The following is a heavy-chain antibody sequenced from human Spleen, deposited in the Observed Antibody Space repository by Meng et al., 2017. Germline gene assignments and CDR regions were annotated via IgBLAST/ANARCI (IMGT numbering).Heavy chain of an antibody. CDR2: ISGSGIST. J-gene: IGHJ4*02. CDR1: GFTVSSNY. Sequence: GESLKISCAASGFTVSSNYMSWVRQAPGKGLEWVSGISGSGISTYYADSVKGRFTISRDNSKNTLYLQMNSLRAEDTAVYYCAKDQSNGGNSFVDYWGQGTLVTVSS. CDR3: AKDQSNGGNSFVDY. V-gene: IGHV3-23*01. D-gene: IGHD4-23*01.